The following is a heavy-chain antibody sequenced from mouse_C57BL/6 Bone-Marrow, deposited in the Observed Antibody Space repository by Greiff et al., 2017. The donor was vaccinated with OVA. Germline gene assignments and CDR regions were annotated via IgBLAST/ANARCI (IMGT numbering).Heavy chain of an antibody. CDR3: VRHGAPFAY. CDR2: IRSKSNNYAT. V-gene: IGHV10-1*01. D-gene: IGHD6-1*01. J-gene: IGHJ3*01. CDR1: GFSFNTYA. Sequence: EVQVVESGGGLVQPKGSLKLSCAASGFSFNTYAMNWVRQAPGKGLEWVARIRSKSNNYATYYADSVKDRFTISRDDSESMLYLQMNNLKTEDTAMYYCVRHGAPFAYWGQGTLVTVSA.